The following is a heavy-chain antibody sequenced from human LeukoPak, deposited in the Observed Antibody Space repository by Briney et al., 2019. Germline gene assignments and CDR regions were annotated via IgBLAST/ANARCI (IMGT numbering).Heavy chain of an antibody. Sequence: SVKVSCKASGGTFSSYAISWVRQAPGQGREWMGRIIPIFGTANYAQKFQGRVTITTDESTSTAYMELSSLRSEDTAVYYCARESYIVATITGFDYWGQGTLVTVSS. J-gene: IGHJ4*02. CDR2: IIPIFGTA. CDR3: ARESYIVATITGFDY. V-gene: IGHV1-69*05. CDR1: GGTFSSYA. D-gene: IGHD5-12*01.